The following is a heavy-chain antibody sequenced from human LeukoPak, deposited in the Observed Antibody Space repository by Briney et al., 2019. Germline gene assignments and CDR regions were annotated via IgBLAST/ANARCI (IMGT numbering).Heavy chain of an antibody. CDR3: ARVGDGYNWEAFDI. CDR2: INHSGST. D-gene: IGHD5-24*01. CDR1: GGSFSGYY. J-gene: IGHJ3*02. V-gene: IGHV4-34*01. Sequence: SETLSLTCAVYGGSFSGYYWSWIRQPPGKGLEWIGEINHSGSTNYNPSLKSRVTISVDTSKNQFSLKLNSVTAADTAVYYCARVGDGYNWEAFDIWGQGTMVTVSS.